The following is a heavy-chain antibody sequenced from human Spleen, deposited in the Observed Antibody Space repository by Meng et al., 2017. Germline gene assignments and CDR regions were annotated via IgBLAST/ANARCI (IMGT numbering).Heavy chain of an antibody. CDR1: GFTLSTYA. V-gene: IGHV3-30*04. CDR2: ISYDGSKK. CDR3: ARDSPRGYFDL. J-gene: IGHJ2*01. Sequence: GGSLRLSCAASGFTLSTYAMHWVRQAPGKGLEWVAVISYDGSKKYYAESVKGRFTISRDNSKNTLYLQMNRLRPEDTAVYYCARDSPRGYFDLWGRGTLVTVSS.